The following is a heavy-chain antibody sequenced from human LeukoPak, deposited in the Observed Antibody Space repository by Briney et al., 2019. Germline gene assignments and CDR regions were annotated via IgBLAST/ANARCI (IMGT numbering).Heavy chain of an antibody. CDR3: ARDRSSVIMARGVMSN. J-gene: IGHJ4*02. CDR2: IISSSSTI. Sequence: SGGALRLSCAASGFTFSDGSVNWGREGPGGGRGWVPYIISSSSTIYFADSVRGRFTISRDNAKNYLYMPMNRLRAEDTAVYYCARDRSSVIMARGVMSNWGQGTLVTVSS. V-gene: IGHV3-48*01. D-gene: IGHD3-10*01. CDR1: GFTFSDGS.